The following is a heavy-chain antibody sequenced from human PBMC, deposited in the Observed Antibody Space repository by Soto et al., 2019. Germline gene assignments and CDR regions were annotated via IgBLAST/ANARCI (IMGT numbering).Heavy chain of an antibody. CDR3: ARASLYVSGWYHDY. V-gene: IGHV1-69*13. CDR2: LIPILGTT. J-gene: IGHJ4*02. Sequence: ASVKVSCKASGGTFSSDAVSWVRQAPGQGLEWMGGLIPILGTTHYAQKFQGRVTITADESTNTAYVELSSLRSDDTAVYYCARASLYVSGWYHDYWGQGTRVTVSS. D-gene: IGHD6-19*01. CDR1: GGTFSSDA.